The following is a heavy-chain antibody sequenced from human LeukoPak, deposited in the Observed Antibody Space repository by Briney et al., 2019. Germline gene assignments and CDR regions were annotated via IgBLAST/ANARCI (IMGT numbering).Heavy chain of an antibody. CDR2: ISGDGGST. CDR3: AKARYNWNDEGGLDY. V-gene: IGHV3-43*02. D-gene: IGHD1-1*01. CDR1: GFTFYDYA. J-gene: IGHJ4*02. Sequence: GGSLRPSCAASGFTFYDYAMHWVRQAPGKGLEWVSLISGDGGSTYYADSVKGRFTISRDNSKNSLYLQMNSLRTEYTALYYCAKARYNWNDEGGLDYWGQGTLVTVSS.